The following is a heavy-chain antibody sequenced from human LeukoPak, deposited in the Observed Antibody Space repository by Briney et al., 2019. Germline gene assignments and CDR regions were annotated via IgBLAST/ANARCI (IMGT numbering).Heavy chain of an antibody. D-gene: IGHD3-3*01. CDR2: VSFNGDIK. CDR3: AGQSYDFWSRGMDV. J-gene: IGHJ6*02. CDR1: GFTFSSSA. V-gene: IGHV3-30-3*01. Sequence: PGRSLTLSCAASGFTFSSSAVHWVRQAPGKGLEWIAFVSFNGDIKYYADSVTGRFSISRDNSKNMVYLQMNSLRAEDTALYYCAGQSYDFWSRGMDVWGQGTMVTVSS.